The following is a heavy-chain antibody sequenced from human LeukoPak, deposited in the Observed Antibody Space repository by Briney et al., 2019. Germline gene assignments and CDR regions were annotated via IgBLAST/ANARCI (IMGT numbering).Heavy chain of an antibody. D-gene: IGHD6-19*01. V-gene: IGHV3-74*01. J-gene: IGHJ3*02. CDR3: ARDGSSGRANAFDI. CDR2: INSDGSST. CDR1: GFTFSSYW. Sequence: GGSLRLSCAASGFTFSSYWMHWVRQAPGKGLVWVSRINSDGSSTGYADSVKGRFTISRDNAKNTLYLQMNSLRAEDTAVYYCARDGSSGRANAFDIWGQGTMVTVSS.